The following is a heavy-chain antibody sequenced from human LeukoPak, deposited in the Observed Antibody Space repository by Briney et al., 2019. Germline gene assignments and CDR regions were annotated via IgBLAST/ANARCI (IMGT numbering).Heavy chain of an antibody. D-gene: IGHD3-3*01. CDR3: VVGHTQSKDYDFWSSYFDY. Sequence: PGGSLRLSCAASGFTFSTYSMNWVRQAPGKGLEWVSCISSNSNYRNYANSVKGRFTISRDNAKNSLYLQMNSLRAEDTAVYYCVVGHTQSKDYDFWSSYFDYWGQGTLVTVS. V-gene: IGHV3-21*01. J-gene: IGHJ4*02. CDR1: GFTFSTYS. CDR2: ISSNSNYR.